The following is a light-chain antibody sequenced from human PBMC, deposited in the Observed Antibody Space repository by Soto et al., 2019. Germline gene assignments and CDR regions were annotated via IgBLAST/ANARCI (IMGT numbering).Light chain of an antibody. J-gene: IGLJ1*01. CDR3: SSFTTSYTYV. CDR2: EVT. Sequence: QSALTQPASVSGSPGQSITISCTGTSSDVGAYNYVSWYQQHPGKAPKLMIYEVTNRPSGVSNRFSGSKSDNTASLTISGLQAEDEADYYCSSFTTSYTYVFGTGTKLTV. V-gene: IGLV2-14*01. CDR1: SSDVGAYNY.